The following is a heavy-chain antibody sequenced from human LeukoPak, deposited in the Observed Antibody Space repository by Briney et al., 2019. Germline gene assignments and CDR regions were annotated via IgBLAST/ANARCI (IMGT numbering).Heavy chain of an antibody. CDR2: INPNSGGT. D-gene: IGHD6-13*01. V-gene: IGHV1-2*02. Sequence: ASVKVSCKASGYTFTGYYMHWVRQAPGQGLEWMGWINPNSGGTNYAQKFQGRVTMTRDTSISTAYTELSRLRSDDTAVYYCATAAAGSQHSYYYYYYLDVWGTGTTVTISS. J-gene: IGHJ6*03. CDR3: ATAAAGSQHSYYYYYYLDV. CDR1: GYTFTGYY.